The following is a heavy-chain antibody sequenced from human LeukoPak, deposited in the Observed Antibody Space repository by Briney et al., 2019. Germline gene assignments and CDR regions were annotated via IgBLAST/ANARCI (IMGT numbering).Heavy chain of an antibody. CDR1: GGSISSGGYS. CDR3: ARVRSPYCSSTSCYSSVAYYFDY. D-gene: IGHD2-2*01. Sequence: SETLSLTCAVSGGSISSGGYSWSWIRQPPGKGLEWIGYIYHSGSTYYNPSLKSRVTISVDRSKNQFSLKLSSVTAADTAVHYCARVRSPYCSSTSCYSSVAYYFDYWGQGTLVTVSS. V-gene: IGHV4-30-2*01. J-gene: IGHJ4*02. CDR2: IYHSGST.